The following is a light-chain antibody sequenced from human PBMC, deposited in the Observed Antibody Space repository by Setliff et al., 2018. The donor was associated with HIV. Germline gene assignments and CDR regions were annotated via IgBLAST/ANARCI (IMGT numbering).Light chain of an antibody. CDR1: SSNIGSNV. J-gene: IGLJ1*01. V-gene: IGLV1-44*01. Sequence: QSVLTQPPSASRTPGQRVTISCSGSSSNIGSNVVHWYQQLPGAAPKLLIYTTSGRPSGVPGRFSDSKSGTSASLAISGLQSEDEADYYCAAWDDTLNAYVFGTGTKVTVL. CDR3: AAWDDTLNAYV. CDR2: TTS.